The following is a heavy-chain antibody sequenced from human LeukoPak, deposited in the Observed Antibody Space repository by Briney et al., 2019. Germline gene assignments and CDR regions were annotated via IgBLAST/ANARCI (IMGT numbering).Heavy chain of an antibody. J-gene: IGHJ4*02. D-gene: IGHD3-22*01. Sequence: SVKVSCKASGGTFSSYAISWVRQAPGQGLEWMGRIIPILGIANYAQKFQGRVTITADKSTSTAYMELSSLRSEDTAVYYCARDTLSITMIVPAKDWGQGTLVTVSS. CDR2: IIPILGIA. V-gene: IGHV1-69*04. CDR3: ARDTLSITMIVPAKD. CDR1: GGTFSSYA.